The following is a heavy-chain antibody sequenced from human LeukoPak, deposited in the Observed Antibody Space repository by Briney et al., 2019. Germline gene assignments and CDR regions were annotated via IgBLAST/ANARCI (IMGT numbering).Heavy chain of an antibody. CDR2: MNPNSGNT. J-gene: IGHJ6*03. CDR1: GYTITSYD. CDR3: ARGPAPYYDFWSGPTGYYYYMDV. D-gene: IGHD3-3*01. Sequence: ASVKVSCKASGYTITSYDINWVRQATGQGLEWMGWMNPNSGNTGYAQKFQGRVTMTRNTSISTAYMGLSSLRSEDTAVYYCARGPAPYYDFWSGPTGYYYYMDVWGKGTTVTVSS. V-gene: IGHV1-8*01.